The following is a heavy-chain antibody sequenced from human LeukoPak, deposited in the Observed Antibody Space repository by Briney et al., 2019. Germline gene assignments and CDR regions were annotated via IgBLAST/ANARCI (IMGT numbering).Heavy chain of an antibody. CDR1: GFTFSSYA. V-gene: IGHV3-23*01. D-gene: IGHD4-17*01. Sequence: PGGSLRLSCAASGFTFSSYAMSWVRQAPGKGLEWVSAISGSGGSTYYADSAKGRFTISRDNSKNTLYLQMNSLRVEDTAVYYCAKGRNYGDYEAIFDYWGQGTLVTVSS. CDR3: AKGRNYGDYEAIFDY. J-gene: IGHJ4*02. CDR2: ISGSGGST.